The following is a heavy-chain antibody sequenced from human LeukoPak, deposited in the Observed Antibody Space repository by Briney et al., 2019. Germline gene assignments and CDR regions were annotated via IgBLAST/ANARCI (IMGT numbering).Heavy chain of an antibody. V-gene: IGHV3-11*01. Sequence: GGSLRLSCAASGFTFGDYYMSWIRQAPGKGLEWVSYISSSGSTIYYADSVKGRFTISRDNAKNSLYLQMNSLRAEDTAVYYCARDRKSYGYLGLVDYWGQGTLVTVSS. CDR2: ISSSGSTI. D-gene: IGHD5-18*01. CDR3: ARDRKSYGYLGLVDY. CDR1: GFTFGDYY. J-gene: IGHJ4*02.